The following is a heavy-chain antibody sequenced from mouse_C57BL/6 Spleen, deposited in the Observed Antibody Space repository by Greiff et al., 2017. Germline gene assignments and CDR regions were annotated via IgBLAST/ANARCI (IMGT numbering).Heavy chain of an antibody. V-gene: IGHV1-15*01. CDR2: LDPETGGT. D-gene: IGHD1-1*01. Sequence: QVQLQQSGAELVRPGASVTLSCKASGYTFTDYEMHWVKQTPVHGLEWIGALDPETGGTAYNQKFKGKAILTADKSSSTAYMELRSLTSEDSAVYYCTRGYYYGSSFFYWGQGTTLTVSS. CDR3: TRGYYYGSSFFY. J-gene: IGHJ2*01. CDR1: GYTFTDYE.